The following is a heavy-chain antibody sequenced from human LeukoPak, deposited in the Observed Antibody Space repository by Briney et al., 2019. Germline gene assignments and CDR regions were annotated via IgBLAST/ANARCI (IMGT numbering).Heavy chain of an antibody. V-gene: IGHV3-21*01. CDR3: ASGTIVGARGADN. CDR2: ISGNSFHI. J-gene: IGHJ4*02. D-gene: IGHD1-26*01. Sequence: GGSLRLSCAASGFTFDDYAMHWVRQAPGKALEWVSSISGNSFHIFYADSVKGRFTISRDNAYKSLYLQLNSLRAEDTAVYYCASGTIVGARGADNWGQGTLVTVSS. CDR1: GFTFDDYA.